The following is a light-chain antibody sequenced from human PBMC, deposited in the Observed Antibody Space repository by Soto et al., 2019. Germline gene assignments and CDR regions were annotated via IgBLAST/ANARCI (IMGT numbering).Light chain of an antibody. CDR1: QSIYSN. Sequence: DIQMTQSPSSLSASVGDRVTITCRASQSIYSNLNWYQQKPGKAPKLLIFAASTLQSGVPSRFSGSGSGTDFTLTISSLQPDDFATYYCQQRYSPFLTFGGGTKVDIK. J-gene: IGKJ4*01. CDR2: AAS. V-gene: IGKV1-39*01. CDR3: QQRYSPFLT.